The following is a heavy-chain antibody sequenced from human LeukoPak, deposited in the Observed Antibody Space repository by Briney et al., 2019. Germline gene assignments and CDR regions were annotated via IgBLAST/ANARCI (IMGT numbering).Heavy chain of an antibody. J-gene: IGHJ4*02. Sequence: PSETLSLTCTVSGGSISSYYWSWIRQPPGKGLEWIGYIYYSGSTNYNPSLKSRVTISVDTSKNQFSLKLNSVTAADTAVYYFAGAQKLPQYYFDYWGQGTLVTVSS. CDR3: AGAQKLPQYYFDY. D-gene: IGHD2-15*01. CDR1: GGSISSYY. V-gene: IGHV4-59*01. CDR2: IYYSGST.